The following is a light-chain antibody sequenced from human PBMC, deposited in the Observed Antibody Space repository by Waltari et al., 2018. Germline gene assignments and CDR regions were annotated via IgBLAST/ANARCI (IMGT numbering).Light chain of an antibody. V-gene: IGKV4-1*01. J-gene: IGKJ2*01. CDR2: WAS. CDR3: QQYYSTPPYT. Sequence: DIVMTQSPDSLAVSLGERATINCKFSPSVLYSSNNKNYVAWYQQKPGQPPKLLIYWASTRESGVTDRFSGSGSGTDFTLTISSRQAEDVAVYYCQQYYSTPPYTFGQGTKLEIK. CDR1: PSVLYSSNNKNY.